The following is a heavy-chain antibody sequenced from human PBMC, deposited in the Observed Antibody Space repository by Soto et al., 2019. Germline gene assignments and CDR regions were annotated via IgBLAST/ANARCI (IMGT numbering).Heavy chain of an antibody. D-gene: IGHD3-22*01. CDR3: AKEVSMIVVVSDAFDI. CDR1: GLTFSSYA. Sequence: GGSLRLSCAASGLTFSSYAMSWVRQAPGKGLEWVSTISGGGGRTYYADSVKGRFTISRDNSKNTLYLQMNSLRAEDTAVYYCAKEVSMIVVVSDAFDIWGQGTMVTVSS. J-gene: IGHJ3*02. V-gene: IGHV3-23*01. CDR2: ISGGGGRT.